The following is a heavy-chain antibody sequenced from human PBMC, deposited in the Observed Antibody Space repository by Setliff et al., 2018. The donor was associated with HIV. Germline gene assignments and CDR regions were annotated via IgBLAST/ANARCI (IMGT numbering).Heavy chain of an antibody. V-gene: IGHV1-69*13. D-gene: IGHD2-15*01. CDR3: ARGLPDEVVAATTRFYYYYMDV. Sequence: SVKVSCKASGGTFSRYAISWVRQAPGQGLEWMGGIIPIFGTANYARKFQGRVTITADESTSTAYMELSSLRSEDTAVYYCARGLPDEVVAATTRFYYYYMDVWGKGTTVTVSS. CDR1: GGTFSRYA. CDR2: IIPIFGTA. J-gene: IGHJ6*03.